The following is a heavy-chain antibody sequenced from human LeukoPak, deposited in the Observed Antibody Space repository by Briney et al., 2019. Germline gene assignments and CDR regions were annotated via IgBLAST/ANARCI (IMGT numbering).Heavy chain of an antibody. CDR2: ISSSGSTI. J-gene: IGHJ4*02. D-gene: IGHD3-16*02. V-gene: IGHV3-11*04. CDR1: GGSFSGYY. Sequence: LSLTCAVYGGSFSGYYWSWIRQAPGKGLEWVSYISSSGSTIYYADSVKGRFTISRDNAKNSLYLQMNSLRAEDTAVCYCARDAWGSYRPFDYWGQGTLVTVSS. CDR3: ARDAWGSYRPFDY.